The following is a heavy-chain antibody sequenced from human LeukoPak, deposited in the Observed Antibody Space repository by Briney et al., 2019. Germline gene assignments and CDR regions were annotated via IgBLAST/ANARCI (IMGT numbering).Heavy chain of an antibody. D-gene: IGHD2-2*01. CDR2: ISSSGGTI. V-gene: IGHV3-11*01. J-gene: IGHJ4*02. CDR3: ARATARYELDY. CDR1: GFTFSDYY. Sequence: AGGSLRLSCAASGFTFSDYYMSWIRQAPGEGLEWVSYISSSGGTIYYADSVKGRFTISRDNAKNSLYLQMNSLRAEDTAVYYCARATARYELDYWGQGTLVTVSS.